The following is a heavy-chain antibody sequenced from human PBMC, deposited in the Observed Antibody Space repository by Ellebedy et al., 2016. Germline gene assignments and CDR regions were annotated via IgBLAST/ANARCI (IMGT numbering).Heavy chain of an antibody. V-gene: IGHV3-53*01. CDR1: TFIVSSNY. D-gene: IGHD4-23*01. CDR2: LNHGRTT. Sequence: GGSLRLSXAGSTFIVSSNYMIWVRQAPGKGLEWVSFLNHGRTTYYADSVKGRFTISRDSSKNTLYLHMNNLRPEDTAVYYCATRRYGGFDVWGQGTMVTVSS. J-gene: IGHJ3*01. CDR3: ATRRYGGFDV.